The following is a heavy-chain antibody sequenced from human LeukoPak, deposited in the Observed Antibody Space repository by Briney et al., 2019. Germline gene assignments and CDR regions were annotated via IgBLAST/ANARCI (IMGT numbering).Heavy chain of an antibody. D-gene: IGHD2-15*01. CDR2: IYHSGST. Sequence: SGTLSLTCAVSGGSISSSNWWSWVRQPPGKGLEWIGEIYHSGSTNYNPSLKSRVTISVDKSKNQFSLKLSSVTAVDTAVYYCAKGYCSGGSCNNWFDPWGQGTLVTVSS. CDR1: GGSISSSNW. CDR3: AKGYCSGGSCNNWFDP. V-gene: IGHV4-4*02. J-gene: IGHJ5*02.